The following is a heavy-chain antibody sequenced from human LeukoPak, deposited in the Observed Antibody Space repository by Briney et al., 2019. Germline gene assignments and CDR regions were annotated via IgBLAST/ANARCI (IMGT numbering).Heavy chain of an antibody. J-gene: IGHJ3*01. CDR1: GFTFSNYA. Sequence: GGSLRLSCAAYGFTFSNYALMWVRQGPVKGLEWVSAICGSGLTPHYADSVKGRFTISRDNSKNTLYLQMNSLRAEDTAVYYCAREPNGEYIGAFDFWGQGTKVTVSS. V-gene: IGHV3-23*01. CDR3: AREPNGEYIGAFDF. CDR2: ICGSGLTP. D-gene: IGHD4-17*01.